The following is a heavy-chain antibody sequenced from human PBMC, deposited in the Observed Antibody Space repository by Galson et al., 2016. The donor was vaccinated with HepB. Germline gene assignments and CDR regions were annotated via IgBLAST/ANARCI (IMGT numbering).Heavy chain of an antibody. J-gene: IGHJ6*03. Sequence: SETLSLTCTVSGGSISDYYWTWVRRPPGKGLEWIGYISYSGSTNYNPSLKSRFTISVDTSKNQFTLTQNSVNSADTAVYYCARTYIGAYYGFFYYLDVWGQGTTVTVSS. CDR1: GGSISDYY. CDR2: ISYSGST. D-gene: IGHD1-26*01. CDR3: ARTYIGAYYGFFYYLDV. V-gene: IGHV4-59*01.